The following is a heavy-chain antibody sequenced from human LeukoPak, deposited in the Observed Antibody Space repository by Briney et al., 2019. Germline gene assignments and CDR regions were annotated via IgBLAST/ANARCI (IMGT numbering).Heavy chain of an antibody. CDR3: AREGGIVATWFDY. V-gene: IGHV3-21*01. CDR2: ISSSSSYI. Sequence: GGSLRLSCAASGFTFNSYSMNWVRQAPGKGLEWVSSISSSSSYIYYADSVKGRFTISRDNAKNSLYLQMNSLRAEDTAVYYCAREGGIVATWFDYWGQGTLVTVSS. D-gene: IGHD5-12*01. CDR1: GFTFNSYS. J-gene: IGHJ4*02.